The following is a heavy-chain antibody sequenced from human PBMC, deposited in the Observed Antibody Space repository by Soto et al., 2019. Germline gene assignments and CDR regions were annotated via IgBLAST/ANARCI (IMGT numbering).Heavy chain of an antibody. CDR2: ISPNSGNI. J-gene: IGHJ6*02. Sequence: SVKVSCKSSCYTFTRTGISWGRQGPGQGLEWMGWISPNSGNIKYAQKLQGRVIMTTDTSTSTAYMELRSLRSDDTDVYYCVKDRDSNTWPSRDVWGPGTKVTVYS. V-gene: IGHV1-18*01. CDR1: CYTFTRTG. D-gene: IGHD3-22*01. CDR3: VKDRDSNTWPSRDV.